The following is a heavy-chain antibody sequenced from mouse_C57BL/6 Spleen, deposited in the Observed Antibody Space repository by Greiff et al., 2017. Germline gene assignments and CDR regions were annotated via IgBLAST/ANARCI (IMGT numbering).Heavy chain of an antibody. Sequence: VQLQQSGAELVRPGASVKLSCKASGYNIKDYYMHWVKQRPEQGLEWIGRIDPEDGDTESAPKFQGKATMTANTSSNTAYLQLSILTAAYTAVYYCTSFYYGSSSYAMYYWGQGTSVTVSS. J-gene: IGHJ4*01. CDR3: TSFYYGSSSYAMYY. CDR1: GYNIKDYY. CDR2: IDPEDGDT. V-gene: IGHV14-1*01. D-gene: IGHD1-1*01.